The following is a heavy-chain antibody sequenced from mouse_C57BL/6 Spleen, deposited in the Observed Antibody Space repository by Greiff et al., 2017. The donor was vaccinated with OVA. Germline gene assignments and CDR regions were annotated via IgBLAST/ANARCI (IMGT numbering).Heavy chain of an antibody. Sequence: VQLKQSGAELVKPGASVKISCKASGYAFSSYWMNWVQQRPGKGLEWIGQIYPGDGDTNYNGKFKGKATLTADKSSSTAYMQLSSLTSEDSAVYFCARGGDYYGSSYDYWGQGTTLTVSS. D-gene: IGHD1-1*01. CDR2: IYPGDGDT. CDR1: GYAFSSYW. J-gene: IGHJ2*01. V-gene: IGHV1-80*01. CDR3: ARGGDYYGSSYDY.